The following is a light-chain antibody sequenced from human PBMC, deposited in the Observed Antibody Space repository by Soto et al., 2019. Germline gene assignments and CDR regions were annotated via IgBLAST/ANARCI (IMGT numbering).Light chain of an antibody. CDR1: SSDVGGYNY. CDR2: EVS. V-gene: IGLV2-14*01. CDR3: SSYTSSSTWV. Sequence: QSALTQPASVSGSPGQSITISCTGTSSDVGGYNYVSWYQQHPGKAPKFMIYEVSNRPSGVSNRFSGSKSGNTASLTIPGLQAEDEADYYCSSYTSSSTWVFGGGTKVTVL. J-gene: IGLJ2*01.